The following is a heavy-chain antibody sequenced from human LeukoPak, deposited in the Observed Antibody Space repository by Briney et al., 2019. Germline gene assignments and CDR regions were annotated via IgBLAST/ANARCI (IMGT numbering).Heavy chain of an antibody. CDR3: ARDEGCSSTSCLFDY. Sequence: ASVKVSCKASGYTFTSYYMHWVRQAPGQGLEWMGIINPSGGSTNYAQKFQGRVTMTRDMSTSTVYMELSSLRSEDTAVYYCARDEGCSSTSCLFDYSGQGTLVTVSS. J-gene: IGHJ4*02. CDR1: GYTFTSYY. CDR2: INPSGGST. V-gene: IGHV1-46*01. D-gene: IGHD2-2*01.